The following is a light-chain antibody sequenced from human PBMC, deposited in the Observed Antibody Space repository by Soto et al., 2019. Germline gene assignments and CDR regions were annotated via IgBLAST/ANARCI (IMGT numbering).Light chain of an antibody. CDR1: QSVSRN. CDR3: QQYDNWPPVT. J-gene: IGKJ1*01. Sequence: EIVMTQSPASLSVSPGERATLSCRASQSVSRNLAWYQQKPGKAPSLLIYGASTRATGIPARFSGSGSGTEFTLTISSLQSEDFAVYYCQQYDNWPPVTFGQGTKVEIK. CDR2: GAS. V-gene: IGKV3-15*01.